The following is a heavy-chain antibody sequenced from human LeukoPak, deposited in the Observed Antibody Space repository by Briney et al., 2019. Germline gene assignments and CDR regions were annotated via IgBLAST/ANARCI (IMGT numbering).Heavy chain of an antibody. CDR1: GFSFNSYP. V-gene: IGHV3-64*02. J-gene: IGHJ6*03. D-gene: IGHD5-24*01. Sequence: GGSLRLACAASGFSFNSYPMHWVRQAPGKELEYASGITVNGGTQYYADSVRGRFTISRDNSKNTLFLQLDGLTPDDTAVYYCARPRAPYKNHHYYYYMDVWGEGTAVAVSS. CDR3: ARPRAPYKNHHYYYYMDV. CDR2: ITVNGGTQ.